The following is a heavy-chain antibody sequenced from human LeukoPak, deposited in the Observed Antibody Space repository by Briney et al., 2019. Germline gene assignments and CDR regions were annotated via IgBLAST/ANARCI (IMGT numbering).Heavy chain of an antibody. CDR2: ITISGGT. CDR3: ARDLYYSNAFDY. CDR1: GFTFSNYA. D-gene: IGHD4-11*01. V-gene: IGHV3-23*01. J-gene: IGHJ4*02. Sequence: GGSLRLSCVASGFTFSNYAMSWVRQAPGKGLEWVSAITISGGTYYADSVKGRFTISRDNSKNTLYLQMNSLRAEDTAVYYCARDLYYSNAFDYWGQGTLVTVSS.